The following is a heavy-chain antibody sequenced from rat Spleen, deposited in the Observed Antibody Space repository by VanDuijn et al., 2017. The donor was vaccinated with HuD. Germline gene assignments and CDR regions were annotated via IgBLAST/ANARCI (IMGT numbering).Heavy chain of an antibody. CDR2: IIYDGSNT. CDR1: GFTFSDYT. J-gene: IGHJ2*01. D-gene: IGHD1-12*03. CDR3: ASQHYYDGYYRDY. Sequence: EVQLVESGGGLVQPGRSLKLSCAASGFTFSDYTMAWVRQAPKKGLEWVAAIIYDGSNTYYRDSVKGRFTISRDVAKSTLYLQMNNLRSEDTAMYFCASQHYYDGYYRDYWGQGVMVTVSS. V-gene: IGHV5-7*01.